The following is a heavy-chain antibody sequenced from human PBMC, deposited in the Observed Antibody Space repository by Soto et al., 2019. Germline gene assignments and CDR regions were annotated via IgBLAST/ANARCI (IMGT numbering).Heavy chain of an antibody. CDR3: ARESQYSSSLGGIAAAGFSPHFDY. V-gene: IGHV3-48*01. Sequence: GGSLRLSCAASGFTFSSYSMNWVRQAPGKGLEWVSYISSSSSTIYYADSVKGRFTISRDNAKNSLYLQMNSLRAEDTAVYYCARESQYSSSLGGIAAAGFSPHFDYWGQGTLVTVSS. D-gene: IGHD6-13*01. CDR1: GFTFSSYS. CDR2: ISSSSSTI. J-gene: IGHJ4*02.